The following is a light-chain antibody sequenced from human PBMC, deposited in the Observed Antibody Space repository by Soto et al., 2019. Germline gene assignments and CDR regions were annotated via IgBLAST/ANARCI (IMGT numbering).Light chain of an antibody. J-gene: IGKJ4*01. V-gene: IGKV3-15*01. CDR3: QQYHHWPVT. Sequence: EIVMTQSPATLSVSPGERVTLSCRASQSVTRNLVWYQHTPGQSPRLLISAASSGATGLPSRFSGSGSGTDFTLTISSLQSEDAAVYYCQQYHHWPVTFGGGTKVEIK. CDR1: QSVTRN. CDR2: AAS.